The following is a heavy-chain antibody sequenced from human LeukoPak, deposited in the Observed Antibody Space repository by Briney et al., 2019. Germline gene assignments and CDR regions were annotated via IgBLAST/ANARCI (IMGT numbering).Heavy chain of an antibody. D-gene: IGHD6-19*01. J-gene: IGHJ6*03. CDR2: ISGTGSTI. CDR1: GFTFSHYY. CDR3: ARDQTVAGTAAYYYYMDV. Sequence: GGSLRLSCAASGFTFSHYYMSWIRQALGKGLEWVSYISGTGSTISYADSVKGRFTISRDNAKNSLYLQMNSLRAEDTAVYYCARDQTVAGTAAYYYYMDVWGTGTTVTVSS. V-gene: IGHV3-11*01.